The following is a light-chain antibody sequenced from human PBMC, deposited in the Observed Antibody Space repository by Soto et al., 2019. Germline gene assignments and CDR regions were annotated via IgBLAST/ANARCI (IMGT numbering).Light chain of an antibody. CDR3: QQSYSPPYI. CDR2: VVS. CDR1: QRISTF. J-gene: IGKJ2*01. V-gene: IGKV1-39*01. Sequence: DIQVTQSPSSLSASVGDSVTITCRASQRISTFLNWYQQKPGKAPKLLIYVVSILQSVVPSRFSGSGNGTDFTLTISSLQPEDFATYYCQQSYSPPYIFGQGTKLEIK.